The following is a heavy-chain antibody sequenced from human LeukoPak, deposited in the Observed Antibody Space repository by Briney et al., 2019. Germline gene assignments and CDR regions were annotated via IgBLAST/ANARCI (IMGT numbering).Heavy chain of an antibody. J-gene: IGHJ4*02. Sequence: PSETLSLTCAVYGGPFSGYYLSWIRQPPGKGLEWIWEINDSGSTNYNPALESRVTISVDTSKNQFSLKLSSVTDADTAVYYCARGPIVYYGSGSYFDYWGQGTLVTASS. CDR1: GGPFSGYY. V-gene: IGHV4-34*01. D-gene: IGHD3-10*01. CDR3: ARGPIVYYGSGSYFDY. CDR2: INDSGST.